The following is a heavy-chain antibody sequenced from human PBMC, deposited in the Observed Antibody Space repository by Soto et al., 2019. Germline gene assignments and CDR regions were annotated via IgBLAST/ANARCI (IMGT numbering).Heavy chain of an antibody. CDR2: ISYDGSNK. D-gene: IGHD3-3*01. CDR1: GFTFSSYA. V-gene: IGHV3-30-3*01. CDR3: ASLGFYDFWSAIHGYYYYGMDV. Sequence: QVQLVESGGGVVQPGRSLRLSCAASGFTFSSYAMHWVRQAPGKGLEWVAVISYDGSNKYYADSVKGRFTISRDNSKNTLYLQMNSLRAEETAVYYCASLGFYDFWSAIHGYYYYGMDVWGQGTTVTVSS. J-gene: IGHJ6*02.